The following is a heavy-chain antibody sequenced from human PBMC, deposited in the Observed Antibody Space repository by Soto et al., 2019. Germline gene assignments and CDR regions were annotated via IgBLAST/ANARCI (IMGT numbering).Heavy chain of an antibody. CDR3: ARDSYYDSSGRNPYYFDY. CDR1: GYTFTSYG. CDR2: INAYNGNT. J-gene: IGHJ4*02. V-gene: IGHV1-18*01. Sequence: ASVKVSCKASGYTFTSYGISWVRQAPGQGLEWMGWINAYNGNTNYAQKLQGRVTMTTDTSTSTAYMGLRSLRSDDTAVYYCARDSYYDSSGRNPYYFDYRGQGTLVTVSS. D-gene: IGHD3-22*01.